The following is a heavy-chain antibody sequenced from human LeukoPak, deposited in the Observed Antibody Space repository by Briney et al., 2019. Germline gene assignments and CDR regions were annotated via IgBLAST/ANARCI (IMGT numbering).Heavy chain of an antibody. CDR3: ARHRAYSSSSPFDY. Sequence: SGTLSLTCSVSGVSISSLYLSWIRQPPGKGLEWMGYFDYTGSANYNPSIKSGVTMFVDMSKNQFSLSLSSVTAADTAGYYCARHRAYSSSSPFDYWGQGTLVTVSS. CDR2: FDYTGSA. D-gene: IGHD6-6*01. J-gene: IGHJ4*02. CDR1: GVSISSLY. V-gene: IGHV4-59*08.